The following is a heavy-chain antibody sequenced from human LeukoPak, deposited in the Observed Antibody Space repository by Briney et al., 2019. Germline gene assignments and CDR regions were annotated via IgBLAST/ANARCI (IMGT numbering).Heavy chain of an antibody. CDR2: IIPILGIA. CDR3: ARRYSYGFN. V-gene: IGHV1-69*04. CDR1: GGTFSNDA. J-gene: IGHJ4*02. Sequence: SVKVSCKASGGTFSNDAISWVRQAPGQGLEWMGRIIPILGIANYAQKFQGRVTITADKSTSTAYMELSSLRSEDTAVYYCARRYSYGFNWGQGTLVTVSS. D-gene: IGHD5-18*01.